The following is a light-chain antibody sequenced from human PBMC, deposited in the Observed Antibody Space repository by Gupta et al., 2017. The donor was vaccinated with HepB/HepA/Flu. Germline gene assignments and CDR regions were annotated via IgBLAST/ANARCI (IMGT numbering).Light chain of an antibody. J-gene: IGKJ4*01. V-gene: IGKV3-15*01. CDR3: QQYNNWPPRT. CDR1: QSVSSN. CDR2: GAS. Sequence: ELVIPQSPATLSVSPGERATLSCSASQSVSSNLAWYQQQPGQAPRLLIYGASTRATGIPARFSGSGSGTEFTLTISSLQSEDFAVYYCQQYNNWPPRTFGGGTKVEIK.